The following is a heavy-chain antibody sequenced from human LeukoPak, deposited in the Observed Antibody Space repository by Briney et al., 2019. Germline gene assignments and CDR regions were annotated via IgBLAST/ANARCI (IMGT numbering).Heavy chain of an antibody. J-gene: IGHJ6*04. CDR1: GFTFTTYW. CDR2: INQDGSEK. V-gene: IGHV3-7*01. D-gene: IGHD3-10*02. Sequence: GGSLRLSCAASGFTFTTYWMTWVRQAPGKGLEWVANINQDGSEKYFVDSVKGRFTISRDNAKNSLYLQMNSLRAEDTAVYYCAELGITMIGGVWGKGTTVTISS. CDR3: AELGITMIGGV.